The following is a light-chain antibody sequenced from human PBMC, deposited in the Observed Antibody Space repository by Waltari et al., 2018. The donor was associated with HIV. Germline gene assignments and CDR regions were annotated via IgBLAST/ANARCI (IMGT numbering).Light chain of an antibody. CDR1: QSVSSSH. J-gene: IGKJ1*01. CDR3: QQYGSSLWT. Sequence: EIVLTQSPGTLSLSPGERVILSCRASQSVSSSHLAWYQQKPGQAPRLVIYAASSRATGIPDRFSGSGSGTDLTLTISRLEPEDFAVYYWQQYGSSLWTFGQGNKVEAK. CDR2: AAS. V-gene: IGKV3-20*01.